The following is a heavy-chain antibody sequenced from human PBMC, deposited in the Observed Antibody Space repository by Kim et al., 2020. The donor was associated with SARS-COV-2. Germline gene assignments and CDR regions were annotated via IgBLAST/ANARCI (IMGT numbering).Heavy chain of an antibody. CDR1: GGSISSGGYY. Sequence: SETLSLTCTVSGGSISSGGYYWSWIRQHPGKGLEWIGYIYYSGSTYYNPSLKSRVTISVDTSKNQFSLKLSSVTAADTAVYYGARDIRRRSFDYWGQGTLVTVSS. J-gene: IGHJ4*02. V-gene: IGHV4-31*03. D-gene: IGHD2-2*02. CDR3: ARDIRRRSFDY. CDR2: IYYSGST.